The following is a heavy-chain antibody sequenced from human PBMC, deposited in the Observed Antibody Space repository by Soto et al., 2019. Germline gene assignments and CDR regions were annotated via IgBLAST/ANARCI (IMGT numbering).Heavy chain of an antibody. CDR2: ISVHNGNT. D-gene: IGHD7-27*01. J-gene: IGHJ4*02. Sequence: QVQLVQSGAEVKKPGASVKVSCKASGYTFTSYGISWVRQAAGQGLEWMGWISVHNGNTKYAQKLQGRVTMTTDPTTSIPYMEVRSLRSDETAVYYYARHLYLGVGDYWGQGTLVTVSS. V-gene: IGHV1-18*01. CDR3: ARHLYLGVGDY. CDR1: GYTFTSYG.